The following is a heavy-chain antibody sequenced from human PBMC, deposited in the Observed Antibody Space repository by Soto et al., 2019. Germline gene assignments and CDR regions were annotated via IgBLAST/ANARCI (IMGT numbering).Heavy chain of an antibody. CDR1: GYTFTSYG. CDR2: ISAYNGNT. Sequence: ASVKISCKASGYTFTSYGISWVRQAPGQGLEWMGWISAYNGNTNYAQKLQGRVTMTTDTSTSTAYMELRSLRSDDTAVYYCARSGSGWYVGAFDIWGQGTMVTVSS. D-gene: IGHD6-19*01. CDR3: ARSGSGWYVGAFDI. V-gene: IGHV1-18*01. J-gene: IGHJ3*02.